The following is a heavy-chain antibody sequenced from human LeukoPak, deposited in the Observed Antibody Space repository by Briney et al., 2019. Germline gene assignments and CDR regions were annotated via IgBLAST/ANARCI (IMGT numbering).Heavy chain of an antibody. D-gene: IGHD2-2*01. V-gene: IGHV4-34*01. CDR3: ARGPPVGYCSSTSCRDPKRSAFDI. CDR2: INHSGST. Sequence: SETLSLTCAVYGGSFSGYYWSWIRQPPGKGLEWIGEINHSGSTDYNPSLKSRVTISVDTSKNQFSLKLSSVTAADTAVYYCARGPPVGYCSSTSCRDPKRSAFDIWGQGTMVTVSS. CDR1: GGSFSGYY. J-gene: IGHJ3*02.